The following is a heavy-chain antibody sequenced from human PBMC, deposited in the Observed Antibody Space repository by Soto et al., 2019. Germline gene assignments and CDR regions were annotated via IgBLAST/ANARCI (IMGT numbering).Heavy chain of an antibody. CDR3: ARAYGGNSGCDY. CDR2: IIPIFGTA. V-gene: IGHV1-69*06. Sequence: SVKVSCKASGGTFSSYAISWVRQAPGQGLEWMGGIIPIFGTANYAQKFQGRVTITADKSTSTAYMELSSLRSEDTAVYYCARAYGGNSGCDYWGQGTLVTVSS. D-gene: IGHD4-17*01. CDR1: GGTFSSYA. J-gene: IGHJ4*02.